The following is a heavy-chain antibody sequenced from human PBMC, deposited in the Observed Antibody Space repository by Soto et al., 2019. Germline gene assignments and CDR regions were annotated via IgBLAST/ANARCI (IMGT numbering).Heavy chain of an antibody. J-gene: IGHJ1*01. V-gene: IGHV3-23*01. Sequence: GGSLRLSCAASGFAFSSYAMSWVRQAPGKGLEWVSAVGTGGTAYYADSVKGRFTISRDNSKNTLYLQMNSLRAEDTAVYYCVPYIPAAGMRYFQHWGQGT. CDR3: VPYIPAAGMRYFQH. CDR2: VGTGGTA. CDR1: GFAFSSYA. D-gene: IGHD6-13*01.